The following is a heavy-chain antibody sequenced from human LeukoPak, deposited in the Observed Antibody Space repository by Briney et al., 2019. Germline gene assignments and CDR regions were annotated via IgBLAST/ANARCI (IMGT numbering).Heavy chain of an antibody. CDR1: GFTFSSYW. D-gene: IGHD2-15*01. CDR3: ARDRNHRSYCSDGSCYSLLDYFDY. CDR2: IKQDGSEK. Sequence: PGGSLRVSCAASGFTFSSYWMSWVRQAPGKGLEWVANIKQDGSEKYYVDSVKGRFTISRDNAKNSLYLQMNSLRAEDTAVYYCARDRNHRSYCSDGSCYSLLDYFDYWGQGTLVTVSS. V-gene: IGHV3-7*01. J-gene: IGHJ4*02.